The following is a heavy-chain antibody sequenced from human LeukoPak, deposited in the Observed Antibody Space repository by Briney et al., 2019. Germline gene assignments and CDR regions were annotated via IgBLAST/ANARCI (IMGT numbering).Heavy chain of an antibody. V-gene: IGHV4-59*01. D-gene: IGHD4-23*01. J-gene: IGHJ5*01. CDR2: IYYSGST. Sequence: SETLSLTCTVSGDSISIYYWNWIRQPPGKGLEWIGHIYYSGSTEYNPSLKSRVTISVDTSKNQFTLKLSSVTAADTAVYYCARNHGGWFDSWGQGTLVTVSS. CDR1: GDSISIYY. CDR3: ARNHGGWFDS.